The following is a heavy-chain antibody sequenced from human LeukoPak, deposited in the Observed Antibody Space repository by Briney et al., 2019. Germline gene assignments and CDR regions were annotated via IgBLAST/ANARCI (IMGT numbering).Heavy chain of an antibody. J-gene: IGHJ5*02. CDR3: ARAYGTVKDNWFDP. Sequence: SETLSLTCTVSGGSISGGGYYWSWIRQHPGKGLEWIGYIYYSGSTYYNPSLKSRVTISVDTSKNQFSLKLSSVTAADTAVYYCARAYGTVKDNWFDPWGQGTLVTVSS. CDR2: IYYSGST. CDR1: GGSISGGGYY. D-gene: IGHD1-1*01. V-gene: IGHV4-31*03.